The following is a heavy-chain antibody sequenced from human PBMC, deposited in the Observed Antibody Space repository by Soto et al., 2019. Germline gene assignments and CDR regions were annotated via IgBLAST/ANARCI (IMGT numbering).Heavy chain of an antibody. CDR2: IYYSGST. V-gene: IGHV4-59*08. J-gene: IGHJ2*01. CDR3: ARFNWYFDL. Sequence: QVQLQESGPGLVKPSETLSLTCTVSGGSISSYYWSWIRQPPGKGLEWIGYIYYSGSTNYNPSLKSRVTTSVDTAKNQFSLPLSSVTAADTAVYYCARFNWYFDLWGRGTLVTVSS. CDR1: GGSISSYY.